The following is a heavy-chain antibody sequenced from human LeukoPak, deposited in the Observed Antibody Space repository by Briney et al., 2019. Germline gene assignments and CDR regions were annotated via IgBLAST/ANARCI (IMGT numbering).Heavy chain of an antibody. Sequence: ASVKVSCKASGYTFTSYYMHWVRQAPGQGLEWMGIINPSGGSTSYAQKFQGRVTMTRDTSTSTVYMELSSLRSEDTAVYYCATETIFGVVIMNYGMDVWGQGTTVTVSS. CDR3: ATETIFGVVIMNYGMDV. D-gene: IGHD3-3*01. CDR2: INPSGGST. CDR1: GYTFTSYY. V-gene: IGHV1-46*01. J-gene: IGHJ6*02.